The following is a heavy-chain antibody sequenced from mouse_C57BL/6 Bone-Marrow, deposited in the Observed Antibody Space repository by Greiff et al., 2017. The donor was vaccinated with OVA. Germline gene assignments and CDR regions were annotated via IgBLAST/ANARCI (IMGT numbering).Heavy chain of an antibody. CDR2: IDPENGDT. D-gene: IGHD2-3*01. CDR1: GFTFTDYY. J-gene: IGHJ2*01. V-gene: IGHV14-4*01. Sequence: VQLQQSGPVLVKPGPSVKISCKASGFTFTDYYMHWVKQRPEQGLEWIGWIDPENGDTEYASKFQGKATITVDTSSNTAYLPLSSLTSEDTAVYYCDGYYYWGQGTTLTVSS. CDR3: DGYYY.